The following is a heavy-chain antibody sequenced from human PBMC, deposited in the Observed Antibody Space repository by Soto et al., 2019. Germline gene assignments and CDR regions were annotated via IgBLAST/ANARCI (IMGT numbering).Heavy chain of an antibody. J-gene: IGHJ3*02. CDR2: IKEDGRGE. CDR1: GFTLSSHW. Sequence: GSRRLSCSASGFTLSSHWMSWVRQAPGKGLEWVATIKEDGRGEYSVDSVKGRFTISRDNDKNSLYLQMNSLRAEDTAVYYCARDSPFSVVSLSAFDIWGQGTMVTVS. V-gene: IGHV3-7*01. D-gene: IGHD2-15*01. CDR3: ARDSPFSVVSLSAFDI.